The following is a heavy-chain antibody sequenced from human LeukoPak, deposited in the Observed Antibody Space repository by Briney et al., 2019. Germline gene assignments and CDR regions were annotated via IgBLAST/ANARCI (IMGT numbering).Heavy chain of an antibody. CDR3: ARQYCSSTSCLGWFDP. CDR1: GGSISSSSYY. V-gene: IGHV4-39*01. D-gene: IGHD2-2*01. CDR2: IYYSGST. Sequence: SETLSLTCTVSGGSISSSSYYWGWIRQPPGKGLEWIGSIYYSGSTYYNPSLNSRVTISVDTSKNQFSLKLSSVTAADTAVYYCARQYCSSTSCLGWFDPWGQGTLVTVSS. J-gene: IGHJ5*02.